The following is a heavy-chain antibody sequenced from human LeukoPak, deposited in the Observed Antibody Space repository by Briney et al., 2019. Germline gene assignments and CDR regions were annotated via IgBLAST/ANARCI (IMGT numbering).Heavy chain of an antibody. V-gene: IGHV3-20*04. J-gene: IGHJ4*02. CDR1: GFTFDDYG. CDR3: ARDTEMATTPPDY. CDR2: INWNGGST. Sequence: GGSLRLSCAASGFTFDDYGMSCVRHAPGKGLEWVSGINWNGGSTGYADSVKGRFTISRDNAKNSLYLQMNSLRAEDTALYYCARDTEMATTPPDYWGQGTLVTVSS. D-gene: IGHD5-24*01.